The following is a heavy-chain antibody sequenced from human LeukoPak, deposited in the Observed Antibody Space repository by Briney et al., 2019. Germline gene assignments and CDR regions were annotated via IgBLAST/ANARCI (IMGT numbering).Heavy chain of an antibody. D-gene: IGHD3-10*01. CDR2: IYYSGST. CDR1: GGSISSYY. V-gene: IGHV4-59*01. CDR3: ARETRGVNDY. J-gene: IGHJ4*02. Sequence: PSETLSLTCTVSGGSISSYYWSWLRQPPGKGLEWIGYIYYSGSTNYNPSLKSRVTISVDTSKNQFSLKLSSVTAADTAVYYCARETRGVNDYWGQGTLVTVSS.